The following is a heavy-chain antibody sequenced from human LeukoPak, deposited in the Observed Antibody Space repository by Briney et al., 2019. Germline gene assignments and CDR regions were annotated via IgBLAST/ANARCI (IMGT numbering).Heavy chain of an antibody. CDR1: GFTFSSYG. D-gene: IGHD2-21*01. CDR2: ISYDGSNK. V-gene: IGHV3-30*18. CDR3: AKAGLSGSAYSLRAFDI. Sequence: GGSLRLSCAASGFTFSSYGMHWVRQAPGKGLEWVAVISYDGSNKYYADSVKGRFTISRDNSKNTLYLQMNSLRAEDTAVYYCAKAGLSGSAYSLRAFDIWGQGTMVTVSS. J-gene: IGHJ3*02.